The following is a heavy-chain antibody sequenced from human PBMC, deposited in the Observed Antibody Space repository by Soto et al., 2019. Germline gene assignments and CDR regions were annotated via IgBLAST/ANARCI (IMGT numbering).Heavy chain of an antibody. CDR3: VRGVTTSCFFDY. CDR2: ANSEGRDM. D-gene: IGHD2-2*01. J-gene: IGHJ4*02. Sequence: PGGSLTLSCAASGFTFCKFWMQWVSKAPSRGLMWVARANSEGRDMADAGTVKGRFYNSRDNAKNTLYLQMNSLRAEDTAVYYCVRGVTTSCFFDYWGQGT. V-gene: IGHV3-74*01. CDR1: GFTFCKFW.